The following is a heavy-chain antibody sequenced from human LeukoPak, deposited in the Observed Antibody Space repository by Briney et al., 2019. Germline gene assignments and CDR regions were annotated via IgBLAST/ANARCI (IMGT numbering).Heavy chain of an antibody. CDR2: INPSGGST. D-gene: IGHD6-13*01. CDR3: ARAMSHRIAAAGTPTYGMDV. CDR1: GYTFTSYY. V-gene: IGHV1-46*01. Sequence: GASVKVSCKASGYTFTSYYMHWVRQAPGQGLEWMGIINPSGGSTSYAQKFQGRVTMTRDTSTSTVYMELSSLRSEDTAVYYCARAMSHRIAAAGTPTYGMDVWGQGTTVTVSS. J-gene: IGHJ6*02.